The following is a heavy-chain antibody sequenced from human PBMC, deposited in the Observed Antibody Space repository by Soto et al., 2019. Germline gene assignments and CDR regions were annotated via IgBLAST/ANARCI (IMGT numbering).Heavy chain of an antibody. CDR3: ARIRDDSSDYYFDY. CDR1: GFSLSTSGMC. Sequence: SGPTLVNPTQTLTLTCTFSGFSLSTSGMCVSWIRQPPGKALEWLALIDWDDDKYYSTSLKTRLTISKDTSKNQVVLTMTNMDPVDTATYYCARIRDDSSDYYFDYWGRGTLVPVSS. J-gene: IGHJ4*02. CDR2: IDWDDDK. D-gene: IGHD3-22*01. V-gene: IGHV2-70*01.